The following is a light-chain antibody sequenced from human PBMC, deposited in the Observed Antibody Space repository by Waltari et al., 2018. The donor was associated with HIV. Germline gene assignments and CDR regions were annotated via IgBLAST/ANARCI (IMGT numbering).Light chain of an antibody. Sequence: DIVLTQSPAPLSLSQGARATLPCRASQSVSSYLAWYQQKPGQAPRLLIYDASNRATGIPARFSGSGSGTDFTLTISSLEPEDFAVYYCQQRSNWPPALTFGGGTKVEIK. CDR3: QQRSNWPPALT. V-gene: IGKV3-11*01. J-gene: IGKJ4*01. CDR1: QSVSSY. CDR2: DAS.